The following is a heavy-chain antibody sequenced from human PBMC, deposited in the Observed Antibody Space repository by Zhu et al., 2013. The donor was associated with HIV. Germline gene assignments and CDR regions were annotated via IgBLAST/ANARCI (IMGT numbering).Heavy chain of an antibody. V-gene: IGHV1-69*01. J-gene: IGHJ4*02. CDR1: GGTFSNYA. CDR3: AIGYSSGWYFDY. CDR2: IVPIFGTT. Sequence: HVQLVQSGAEIKKPGSSVKVSCKASGGTFSNYAINWVRQAPGQGLEWMAEIVPIFGTTKYTQRFQGRVTITAAESTSTAYMELRGLRSEDTAVYYCAIGYSSGWYFDYWGQGTLVTVSS. D-gene: IGHD6-19*01.